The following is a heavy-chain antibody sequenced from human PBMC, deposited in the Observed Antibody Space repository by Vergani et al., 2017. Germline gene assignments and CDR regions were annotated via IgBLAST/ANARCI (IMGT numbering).Heavy chain of an antibody. J-gene: IGHJ6*02. CDR1: GFPFSSYW. V-gene: IGHV3-7*01. D-gene: IGHD1-26*01. CDR3: ARDSNSTAIWSYYFGMDV. CDR2: IKEDGSEK. Sequence: EMQLVESGGGLVQPGGSLRLSCAASGFPFSSYWMSWVRQAPGKGLEWVANIKEDGSEKYSVDSVKGRFTISRDNAKNSLYLQMNSLRAEDTAVYYCARDSNSTAIWSYYFGMDVWGQGTTVTVSS.